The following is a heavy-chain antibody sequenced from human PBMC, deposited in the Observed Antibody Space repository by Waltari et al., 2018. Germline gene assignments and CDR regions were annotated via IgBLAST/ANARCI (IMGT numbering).Heavy chain of an antibody. J-gene: IGHJ4*02. CDR3: AKCEMYDSGWCAFFRY. CDR1: EFPFSNSA. D-gene: IGHD6-19*01. V-gene: IGHV3-23*01. CDR2: LVRSGFGT. Sequence: DVRLSESGGGLAQPGGSLRLSCVASEFPFSNSAMSWVRQAPGKGLEWVSALVRSGFGTHYADSVKGRFAISRDNAKNTLYLQMNSLRAEDTAVYYCAKCEMYDSGWCAFFRYWGQGTLVTVSS.